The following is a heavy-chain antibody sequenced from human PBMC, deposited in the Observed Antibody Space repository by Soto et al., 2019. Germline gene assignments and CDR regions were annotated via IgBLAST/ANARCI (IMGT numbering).Heavy chain of an antibody. V-gene: IGHV4-39*01. Sequence: QLQLQESGPGLVKPSETLSLTCTVSGGSISSSSYYWGWIRQPPGKGLEWIGSIYYSGSTYYNPSLKSRVTISVDTSKNQFSLKLSSVTAADTAVYYCASLNLFSNELYNLRSGTFDYWGQGTLVTVSS. D-gene: IGHD1-20*01. CDR1: GGSISSSSYY. CDR3: ASLNLFSNELYNLRSGTFDY. CDR2: IYYSGST. J-gene: IGHJ4*02.